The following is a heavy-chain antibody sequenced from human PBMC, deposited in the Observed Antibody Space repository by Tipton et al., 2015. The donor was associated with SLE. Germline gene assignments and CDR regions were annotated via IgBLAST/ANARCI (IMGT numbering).Heavy chain of an antibody. CDR3: ARVVDNYDFWSGYYH. CDR2: INPNSGGT. CDR1: GYSFTDFY. V-gene: IGHV1-2*06. D-gene: IGHD3-3*01. Sequence: VQLVQSGAEVKKPGASVKVSCKASGYSFTDFYMNWVRQVPGQGLEWMGRINPNSGGTNYAQKFQGRVTMTRDTSITTAYMELSSLRSDDAAVYYCARVVDNYDFWSGYYHWGQGTLVTVSS. J-gene: IGHJ5*02.